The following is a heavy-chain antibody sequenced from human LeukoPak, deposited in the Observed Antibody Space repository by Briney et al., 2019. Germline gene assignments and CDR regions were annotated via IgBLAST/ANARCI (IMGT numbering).Heavy chain of an antibody. J-gene: IGHJ4*02. CDR3: ARDSGDRYNLFYY. V-gene: IGHV1-2*02. Sequence: GASVKVSCKASGYTFTGYYMQWVGQAPGQGGEGMGWINPNSGGTKYAQKVQGRGTMIRDTSITTAYMELSRLRSDHTAVYYCARDSGDRYNLFYYWGQGTLVTVSS. CDR1: GYTFTGYY. CDR2: INPNSGGT. D-gene: IGHD5-24*01.